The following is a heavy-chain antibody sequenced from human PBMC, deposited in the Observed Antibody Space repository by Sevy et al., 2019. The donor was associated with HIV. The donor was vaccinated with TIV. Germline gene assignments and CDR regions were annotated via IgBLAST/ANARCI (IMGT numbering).Heavy chain of an antibody. V-gene: IGHV3-11*01. CDR2: ISSRGSTI. CDR3: AREGSLRYFDL. D-gene: IGHD3-10*01. Sequence: GGSLRLSCAASGFTYSNYYMSWIRQAPGRGLGWISYISSRGSTIYYADSVKGRFTISRDNAKNSLFLQMNSLRAEDTAVYYCAREGSLRYFDLWGRGTLVTVSS. J-gene: IGHJ2*01. CDR1: GFTYSNYY.